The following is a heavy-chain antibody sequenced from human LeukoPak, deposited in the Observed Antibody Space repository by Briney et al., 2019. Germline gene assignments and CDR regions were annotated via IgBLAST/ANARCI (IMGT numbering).Heavy chain of an antibody. CDR2: INHSGST. V-gene: IGHV4-34*01. J-gene: IGHJ3*01. CDR1: GGSFSGYY. Sequence: PSETLSLTCAVYGGSFSGYYWSWIRQPPGKGLEWIGEINHSGSTNYNPSLKSRVTISVDTSKNQFSLKLSSVTAADTAVYYCARGGGWYCDSSGLRDWGQGTMVTVSS. CDR3: ARGGGWYCDSSGLRD. D-gene: IGHD3-22*01.